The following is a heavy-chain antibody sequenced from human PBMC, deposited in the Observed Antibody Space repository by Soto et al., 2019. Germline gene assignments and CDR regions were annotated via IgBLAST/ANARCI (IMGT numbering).Heavy chain of an antibody. J-gene: IGHJ4*02. CDR3: ARDLTSLGTPGDDFDY. V-gene: IGHV3-74*01. Sequence: EVQLVESGGGSVQPGGSLRLSCAASGFTFNNYWMHWVRQAPGKGLVWVSRIDGGGTITTYADSVKGRFSISRDNAKNTIYLQMNSVRDDDTAVYYCARDLTSLGTPGDDFDYWGQGTLVTVSS. CDR2: IDGGGTIT. D-gene: IGHD7-27*01. CDR1: GFTFNNYW.